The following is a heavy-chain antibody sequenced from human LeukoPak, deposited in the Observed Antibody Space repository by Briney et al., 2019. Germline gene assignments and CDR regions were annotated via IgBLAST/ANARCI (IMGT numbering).Heavy chain of an antibody. CDR1: GYSFTSYW. D-gene: IGHD6-19*01. CDR2: IDPSDSYT. V-gene: IGHV5-10-1*01. J-gene: IGHJ4*02. CDR3: ARHVSSSGWYFMIDY. Sequence: GESLKISFKGSGYSFTSYWISWVRQMPGKGLEWMGRIDPSDSYTNYSPSFQGHVTISADKSISTAYLQWSSLKASDTAMYYCARHVSSSGWYFMIDYWGQGTLVTVSS.